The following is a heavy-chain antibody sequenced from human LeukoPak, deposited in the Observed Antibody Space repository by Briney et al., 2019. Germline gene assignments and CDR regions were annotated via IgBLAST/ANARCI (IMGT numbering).Heavy chain of an antibody. Sequence: GSLRLSCEVSGFTFSTYTIHWVRQAPGKGLEGVAVISYDGSNKYYADSVKGRFTISRDNSKNTVYVQMNSLRAEDTAVYYCAKVTGPYSSSTEGYWGQGTLVTVSS. CDR2: ISYDGSNK. V-gene: IGHV3-30*04. CDR3: AKVTGPYSSSTEGY. CDR1: GFTFSTYT. D-gene: IGHD6-6*01. J-gene: IGHJ4*02.